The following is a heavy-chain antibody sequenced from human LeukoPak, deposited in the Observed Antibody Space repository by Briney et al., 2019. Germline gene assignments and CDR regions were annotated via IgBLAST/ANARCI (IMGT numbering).Heavy chain of an antibody. CDR1: GFTFSSYE. CDR2: ISSSGSTI. V-gene: IGHV3-48*03. Sequence: PGGSLRLSCAASGFTFSSYEMNWVRQAPGKGLEWVSYISSSGSTIYYADSVKGRFTISRDNAKNSLYLQMNSLRAEDTAVYYCARIDDYVWGSYDYWGQGTLVTVSS. D-gene: IGHD3-16*01. CDR3: ARIDDYVWGSYDY. J-gene: IGHJ4*02.